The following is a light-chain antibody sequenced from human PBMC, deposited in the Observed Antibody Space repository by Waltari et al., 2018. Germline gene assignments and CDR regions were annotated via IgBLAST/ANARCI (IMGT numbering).Light chain of an antibody. J-gene: IGLJ2*01. CDR2: DVS. Sequence: QSALTHPASVSGSPGQSVTIFCAGTSNDVGCYYSASWYQEHPGQAPRFFIYDVSDRPSGVSDRFSGSKSGNTASLTISELQAEAEADYYCSSQASNDVVLFGGGTKLTVL. V-gene: IGLV2-14*01. CDR1: SNDVGCYYS. CDR3: SSQASNDVVL.